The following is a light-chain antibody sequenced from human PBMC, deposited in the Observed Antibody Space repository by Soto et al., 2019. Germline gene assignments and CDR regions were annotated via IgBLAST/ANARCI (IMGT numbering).Light chain of an antibody. CDR1: SSNIGAGYD. Sequence: QSVLTQPPSVSGAPGQRVTIYCTGSSSNIGAGYDVHWYQQLPGTAPKVFIYGNSNRPSGVPDRFSGSKSGTSASLAITGLQAGDEADYYCQSYDTSLSGSVFGGGTKLTVL. CDR3: QSYDTSLSGSV. V-gene: IGLV1-40*01. J-gene: IGLJ2*01. CDR2: GNS.